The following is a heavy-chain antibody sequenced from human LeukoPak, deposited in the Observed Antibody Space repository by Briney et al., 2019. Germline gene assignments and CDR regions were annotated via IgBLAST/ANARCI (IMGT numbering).Heavy chain of an antibody. CDR2: IKQDGSEK. Sequence: GGSLRLSCAASGFTFSSYWMSWVRQAPGKGLEWVANIKQDGSEKYYVDSVKGRFTISRDNAKNSLYLQMNSLRAEDTAAYYCARDRASGYGSSFDYWGQGTLVTVSS. CDR3: ARDRASGYGSSFDY. V-gene: IGHV3-7*01. J-gene: IGHJ4*02. D-gene: IGHD6-13*01. CDR1: GFTFSSYW.